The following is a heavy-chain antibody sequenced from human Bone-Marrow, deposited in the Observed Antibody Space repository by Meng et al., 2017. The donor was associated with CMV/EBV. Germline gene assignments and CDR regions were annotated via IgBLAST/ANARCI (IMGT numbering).Heavy chain of an antibody. CDR2: IIPIFGTA. J-gene: IGHJ6*02. Sequence: SVKVSCKASGGTFSSYAISWVRQAPGQGLEWMGGIIPIFGTANYAQKFQGRVTITTDESTSTAYMELSSLRSEDTAVYYCASQGMRAFVHYYGMDVWAQGTTVTVSS. CDR3: ASQGMRAFVHYYGMDV. V-gene: IGHV1-69*05. D-gene: IGHD6-6*01. CDR1: GGTFSSYA.